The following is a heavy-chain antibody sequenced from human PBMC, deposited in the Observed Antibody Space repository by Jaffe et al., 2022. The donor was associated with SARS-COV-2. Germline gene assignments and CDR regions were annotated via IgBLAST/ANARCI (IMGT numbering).Heavy chain of an antibody. J-gene: IGHJ4*02. V-gene: IGHV3-7*03. CDR3: VREAHASFDY. CDR1: GVSFSSYW. Sequence: EAQMVESGGGLVQPGGSLRLSCATSGVSFSSYWMAWVRQAPGKGLEWVATMDIDGRDKFYVESVKGRFTISRDNARNSLYLQVDSLRVEDTAVYYCVREAHASFDYWGQGTLVIVSS. CDR2: MDIDGRDK.